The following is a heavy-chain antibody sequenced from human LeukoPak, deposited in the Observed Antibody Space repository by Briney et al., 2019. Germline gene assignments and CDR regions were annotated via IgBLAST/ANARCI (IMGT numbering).Heavy chain of an antibody. D-gene: IGHD2-2*01. V-gene: IGHV4-59*08. CDR1: GGSMNSYY. J-gene: IGHJ3*02. Sequence: PSETLSLTCTVSGGSMNSYYWSWIRQPPGKGLEWIGYIYYSGGTNYNPSLKSRVVILVDTSKNQFSLKMNSVTAADTAVYYCARHQFQLLVNDDAFDMWGQGTMVTVSS. CDR3: ARHQFQLLVNDDAFDM. CDR2: IYYSGGT.